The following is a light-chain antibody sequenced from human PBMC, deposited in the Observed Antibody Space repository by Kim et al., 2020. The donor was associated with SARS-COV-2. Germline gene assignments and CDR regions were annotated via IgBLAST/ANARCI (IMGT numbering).Light chain of an antibody. CDR2: GKN. V-gene: IGLV3-19*01. CDR1: SLRNYY. Sequence: ALGKTVRITCRGDSLRNYYATWYQQKPGQAPILVIYGKNNRPSGIPDRFSGSSSGNTASLTITGTQAGDEADYYCNSRDSNDNVVFGGGTQLTVL. CDR3: NSRDSNDNVV. J-gene: IGLJ2*01.